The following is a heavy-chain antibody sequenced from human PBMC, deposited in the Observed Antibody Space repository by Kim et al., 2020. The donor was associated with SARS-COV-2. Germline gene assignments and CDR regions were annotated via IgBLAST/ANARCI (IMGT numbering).Heavy chain of an antibody. CDR1: GSSINSGSYY. V-gene: IGHV4-61*02. J-gene: IGHJ4*02. Sequence: SETLSLTCTVSGSSINSGSYYWSWIRQPAGKGLEWIGRIYTNGRTHYNPSLKSRIVISADTSKNEFSLKLTSVTAADTAVYYCASSHGYALDFWGQGILVTVSS. D-gene: IGHD5-12*01. CDR2: IYTNGRT. CDR3: ASSHGYALDF.